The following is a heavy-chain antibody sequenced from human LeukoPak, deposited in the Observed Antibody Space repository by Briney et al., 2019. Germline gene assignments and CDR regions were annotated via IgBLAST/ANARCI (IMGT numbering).Heavy chain of an antibody. Sequence: TSATVSCTASGHTFTSYDINWGRQATGQGLEWIGWTNPNSGNTGSSQKFQGRVTMTRNTYISTAYLELSSLRPEAEAVSYYSRGRVDSDFDYWGQGTLVTVSS. D-gene: IGHD5-18*01. CDR1: GHTFTSYD. CDR3: SRGRVDSDFDY. J-gene: IGHJ4*02. CDR2: TNPNSGNT. V-gene: IGHV1-8*01.